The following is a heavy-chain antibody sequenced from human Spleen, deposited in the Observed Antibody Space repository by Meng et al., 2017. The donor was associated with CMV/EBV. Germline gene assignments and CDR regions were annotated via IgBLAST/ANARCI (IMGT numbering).Heavy chain of an antibody. D-gene: IGHD6-13*01. Sequence: SCKASGCTFSSYAISWVRQAPGQGLEWMGGIIPIFGTVNYAQKFQGRVTITTDESTSTAYMELSSLRSEDTAVYYCASGGSGSWYVDWGQGTLVTVSS. J-gene: IGHJ4*02. CDR3: ASGGSGSWYVD. V-gene: IGHV1-69*05. CDR2: IIPIFGTV. CDR1: GCTFSSYA.